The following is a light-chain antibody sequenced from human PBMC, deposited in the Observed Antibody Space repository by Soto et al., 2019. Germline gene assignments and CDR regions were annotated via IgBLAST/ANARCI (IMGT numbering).Light chain of an antibody. V-gene: IGKV1-5*01. CDR2: DAS. CDR1: ETISSW. CDR3: QEYESHRRT. J-gene: IGKJ1*01. Sequence: DILMTQSPSTLSASVGDRITITCRASETISSWLAWYQQKSGKAPQLLIYDASSLESGVPSRFSGSGFGTEFSLTISSLQPDDSATYYCQEYESHRRTFGPGTKVEIK.